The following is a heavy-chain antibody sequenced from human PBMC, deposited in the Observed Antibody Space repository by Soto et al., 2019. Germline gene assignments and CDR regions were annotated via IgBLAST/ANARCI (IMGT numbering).Heavy chain of an antibody. CDR1: GFSFISYG. CDR3: AKALSPFIVVVPAAISSRHYYYGMDV. V-gene: IGHV3-30*18. J-gene: IGHJ6*02. Sequence: PGGSLRLSCAASGFSFISYGMHWVRQAPGKGLEWVAVISFDGDNYYYEDSVKGRFTISRDNSKNTLYLQMNSLRAEDTAVYYCAKALSPFIVVVPAAISSRHYYYGMDVWGQGTTVTVSS. D-gene: IGHD2-2*01. CDR2: ISFDGDNY.